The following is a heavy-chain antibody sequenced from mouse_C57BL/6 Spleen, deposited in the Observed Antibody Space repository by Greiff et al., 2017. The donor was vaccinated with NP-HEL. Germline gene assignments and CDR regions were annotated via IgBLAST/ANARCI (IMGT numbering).Heavy chain of an antibody. Sequence: EVNVVESGGGLVKPGGSLKLSCAASGFTFSSYAMSWVRQTPEKRLEWVATISDGGSYTYYPDNVKGRFTISRDNAKNNLYLQMSHLKSEDTAMYYCARDLDGFAYWGQGTLVTVSA. CDR1: GFTFSSYA. V-gene: IGHV5-4*01. J-gene: IGHJ3*01. CDR2: ISDGGSYT. CDR3: ARDLDGFAY.